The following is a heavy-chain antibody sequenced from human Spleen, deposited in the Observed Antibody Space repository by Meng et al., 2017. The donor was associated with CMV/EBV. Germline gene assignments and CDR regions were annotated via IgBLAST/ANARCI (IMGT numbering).Heavy chain of an antibody. CDR3: ARGENPAAGWFDP. J-gene: IGHJ5*02. Sequence: SVKVSCKASGGTFSSYAISWVRQAPGQGLEWMGGIIPIFGTANYAQKFQGRVTITTDESTSTAYMELSSLRSEDTAVYYCARGENPAAGWFDPWGQGTLVTVSS. CDR2: IIPIFGTA. CDR1: GGTFSSYA. V-gene: IGHV1-69*05. D-gene: IGHD1-14*01.